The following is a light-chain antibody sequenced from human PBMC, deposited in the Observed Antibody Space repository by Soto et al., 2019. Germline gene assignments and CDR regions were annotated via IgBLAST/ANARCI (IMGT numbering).Light chain of an antibody. J-gene: IGKJ1*01. V-gene: IGKV3-15*01. CDR3: QQNKDWPGT. CDR1: QSVSYY. CDR2: DAS. Sequence: EILMTQSPATLSVSPGERVTFSGRASQSVSYYLAWYQQKPGQAPRLLIYDASTRATGVPVRFSGSGSGTEFTLTISSLQSEDFGVYYCQQNKDWPGTFGQGTKVEIK.